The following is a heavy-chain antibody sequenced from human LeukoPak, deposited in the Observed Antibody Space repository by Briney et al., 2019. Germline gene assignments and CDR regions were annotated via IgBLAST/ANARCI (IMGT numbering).Heavy chain of an antibody. CDR2: TNWDDSST. J-gene: IGHJ4*02. CDR3: TRGGPRGSYFDY. CDR1: GFTFSDYW. V-gene: IGHV3-74*01. Sequence: RGSLRLSCVASGFTFSDYWMHWVRQVPGKGLVWVSRTNWDDSSTIYADSVKGRFTISRDNAKNTLFLQMNSLSAEDTAVYYCTRGGPRGSYFDYWGQGILVTVLS. D-gene: IGHD1-26*01.